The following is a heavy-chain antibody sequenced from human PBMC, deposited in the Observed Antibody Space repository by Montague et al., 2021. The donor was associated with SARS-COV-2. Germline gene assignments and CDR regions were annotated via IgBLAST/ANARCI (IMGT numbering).Heavy chain of an antibody. J-gene: IGHJ4*02. CDR1: GFTFSNYA. D-gene: IGHD2-15*01. CDR2: ISYDGSNK. Sequence: SLRLSCAASGFTFSNYAMHWVRQAPGKGPEWVAVISYDGSNKYYADSVKGRFTISRDNSKNTLYLQMNSLRAEDTAVYYCARDGWSTVVVVAATPGFDYWGQGTLVTVSS. CDR3: ARDGWSTVVVVAATPGFDY. V-gene: IGHV3-30-3*01.